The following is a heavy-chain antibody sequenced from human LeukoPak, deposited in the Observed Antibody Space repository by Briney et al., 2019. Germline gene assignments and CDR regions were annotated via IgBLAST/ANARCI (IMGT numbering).Heavy chain of an antibody. CDR2: IKQDGRET. Sequence: PGGSPRLSCAASGFAFDTCWMGWVRQAPGKGLEWVATIKQDGRETYYVDDVKGRFTISRDNAKNSLFLEMNSLSVEDTAVYYCARGSWPFDRWGQGTLVTVSS. CDR1: GFAFDTCW. CDR3: ARGSWPFDR. V-gene: IGHV3-7*01. D-gene: IGHD3-9*01. J-gene: IGHJ4*02.